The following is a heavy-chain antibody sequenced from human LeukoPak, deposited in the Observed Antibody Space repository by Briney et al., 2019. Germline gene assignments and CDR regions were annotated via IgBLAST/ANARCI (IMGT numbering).Heavy chain of an antibody. CDR2: IYTSGST. Sequence: SETLSLTCTVSGGSISSGSYYWSWIRQPAGKGLEWIGRIYTSGSTNYNPSLKSRVTISVDTSKNQFSLKLSSVTAADTAVYYCAREYGSYYDILTGYSAQNFDYWGQGTLVTVSS. CDR3: AREYGSYYDILTGYSAQNFDY. J-gene: IGHJ4*02. V-gene: IGHV4-61*02. CDR1: GGSISSGSYY. D-gene: IGHD3-9*01.